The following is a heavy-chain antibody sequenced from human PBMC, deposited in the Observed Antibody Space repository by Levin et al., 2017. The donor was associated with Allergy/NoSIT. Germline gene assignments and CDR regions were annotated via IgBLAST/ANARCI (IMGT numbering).Heavy chain of an antibody. J-gene: IGHJ4*02. CDR3: ARTNDDSWYETDY. D-gene: IGHD6-13*01. CDR2: IYYSGNP. CDR1: GGSITSSSFH. Sequence: SQTLSLTCTVSGGSITSSSFHWGWIRQPPGKGLEWIGSIYYSGNPYYNPSLESRVTISVDTSVNQVSLRLSSVTAADTAVYYCARTNDDSWYETDYWGQGTLVTVSS. V-gene: IGHV4-39*01.